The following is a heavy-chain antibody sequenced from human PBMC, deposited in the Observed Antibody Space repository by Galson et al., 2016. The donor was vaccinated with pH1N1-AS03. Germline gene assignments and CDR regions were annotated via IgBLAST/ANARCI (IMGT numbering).Heavy chain of an antibody. CDR2: IKQDATAK. CDR3: ARFAWATSGDDAFDV. CDR1: GFTFSTYW. J-gene: IGHJ3*01. Sequence: SLRLSCAASGFTFSTYWMSWVRQAPGKGLEWVANIKQDATAKYYVDSVKGRFTISRDNAKKSLYLQMDSLRLEDTASYYCARFAWATSGDDAFDVWGQGTLVTVSS. V-gene: IGHV3-7*01. D-gene: IGHD3-10*01.